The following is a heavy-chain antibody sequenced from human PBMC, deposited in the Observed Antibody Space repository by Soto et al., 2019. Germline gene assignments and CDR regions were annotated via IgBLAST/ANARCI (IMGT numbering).Heavy chain of an antibody. J-gene: IGHJ6*02. CDR1: GFTFTYYG. V-gene: IGHV3-33*01. CDR2: IWHDGSNA. CDR3: ARDSYGMDV. Sequence: QVQLVESGGGVVQPGRSLRLSCAASGFTFTYYGLHWVRQAPGKGLEWVAVIWHDGSNAYYVDSVKGRFTISRDDSKNTLYLQMNSLRAEDTAVYYCARDSYGMDVWGQGTTVTVSS.